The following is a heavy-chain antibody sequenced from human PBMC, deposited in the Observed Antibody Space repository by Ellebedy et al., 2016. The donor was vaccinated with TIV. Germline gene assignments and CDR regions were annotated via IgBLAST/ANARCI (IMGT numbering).Heavy chain of an antibody. V-gene: IGHV3-23*01. D-gene: IGHD5-18*01. Sequence: GESLKISCAASGFTFSRYAIGWVRQAPGKGLEWVSGIVGSGAQKYADSVKGRFTISRDNSKGTVDLQMNSLRVEDTAVYFCAKDRTPGDGYWVFDFWGQGTVVTVST. CDR1: GFTFSRYA. J-gene: IGHJ4*02. CDR2: IVGSGA. CDR3: AKDRTPGDGYWVFDF.